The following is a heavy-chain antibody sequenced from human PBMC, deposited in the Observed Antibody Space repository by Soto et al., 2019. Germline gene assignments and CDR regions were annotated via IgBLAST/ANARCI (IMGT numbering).Heavy chain of an antibody. CDR1: GFTFSADY. CDR3: ARGFGMDV. J-gene: IGHJ6*02. V-gene: IGHV3-11*01. CDR2: ISHSGSTT. Sequence: QVQLVESGGGLVKPGGSLRLSCSAPGFTFSADYMSWVRQVPGKGLERVSYISHSGSTTDYADTVRGRFTSSRANVNNSLSLQMNSLRADDTAVCYCARGFGMDVCGHGITVTVSS.